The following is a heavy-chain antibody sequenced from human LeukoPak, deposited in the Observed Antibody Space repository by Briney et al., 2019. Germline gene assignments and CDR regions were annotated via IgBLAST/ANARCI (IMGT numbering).Heavy chain of an antibody. CDR1: GYTFTSYA. CDR3: ARDKNGYCSGGSCWIGNWFDP. Sequence: ASVKVSCKASGYTFTSYAMHWVRQAPGQRLEWMGWINAGNGNTKYSQKFQGRVTITRDTSASTAYMEPSSLRSEDTAVYYCARDKNGYCSGGSCWIGNWFDPWGQGTLVTASS. J-gene: IGHJ5*02. V-gene: IGHV1-3*01. D-gene: IGHD2-15*01. CDR2: INAGNGNT.